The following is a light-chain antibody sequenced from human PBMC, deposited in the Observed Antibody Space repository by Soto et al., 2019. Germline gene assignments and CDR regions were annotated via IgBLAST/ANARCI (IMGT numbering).Light chain of an antibody. CDR2: WAS. Sequence: DIVMTQSPDSLAVSLGERATINCKSSQSVLYSSNNKNHLAWYQQKPGQPPKLLIYWASTRESGVPDRFSGSGSGTDFTLTISSLQAEDVAVYYCQQYYSTPRTFGQGTKVVIK. CDR3: QQYYSTPRT. J-gene: IGKJ1*01. V-gene: IGKV4-1*01. CDR1: QSVLYSSNNKNH.